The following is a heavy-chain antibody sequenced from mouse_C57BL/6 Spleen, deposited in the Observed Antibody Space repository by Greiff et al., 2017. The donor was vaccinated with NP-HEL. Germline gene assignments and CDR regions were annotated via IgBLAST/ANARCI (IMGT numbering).Heavy chain of an antibody. CDR2: IYPRSGNT. Sequence: VQLQQSGAELARPGASVKLSCKASGYTFTSYGISWVKQRTGQGLEWIGEIYPRSGNTYYNDKFKGKATLTADKSSSTAYREIRSLTSEDSAVYFCARFGDPLYYGSRKNFDYWGQGTTLTVAS. CDR3: ARFGDPLYYGSRKNFDY. V-gene: IGHV1-81*01. D-gene: IGHD1-1*01. J-gene: IGHJ2*01. CDR1: GYTFTSYG.